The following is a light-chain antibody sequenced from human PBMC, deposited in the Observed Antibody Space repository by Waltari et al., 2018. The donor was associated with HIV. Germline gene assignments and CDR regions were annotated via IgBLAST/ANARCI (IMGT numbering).Light chain of an antibody. V-gene: IGKV4-1*01. CDR2: WAS. Sequence: DIVMTQSPDSLAVSLGERATINCKSSQSVFYNSNKKNYFAWYQQKPGQPPKMIIDWASNRESGVPDRFSGSGSGTDFTLTISSLQAEDVAVYYCQQYYSTPLTFGGGTKVEIK. J-gene: IGKJ4*01. CDR1: QSVFYNSNKKNY. CDR3: QQYYSTPLT.